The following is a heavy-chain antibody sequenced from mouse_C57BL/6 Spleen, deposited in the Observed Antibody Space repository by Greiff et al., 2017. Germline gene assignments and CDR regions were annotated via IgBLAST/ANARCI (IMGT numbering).Heavy chain of an antibody. D-gene: IGHD1-1*01. J-gene: IGHJ4*01. CDR2: INPGSGGT. V-gene: IGHV1-54*01. Sequence: QVQLQQSGAELVRPGTSVKVSCKASGYAFTNYLIEWVKQRPGQGLEWIGVINPGSGGTNYNEKFKGKATLTADKSSSTAYMQLSSLPSEDSAFYFCARRDVTTVVATDYCAMDYWGQGTSVTVSS. CDR3: ARRDVTTVVATDYCAMDY. CDR1: GYAFTNYL.